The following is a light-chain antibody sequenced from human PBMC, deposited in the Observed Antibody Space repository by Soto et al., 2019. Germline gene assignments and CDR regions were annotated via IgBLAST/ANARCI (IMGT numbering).Light chain of an antibody. CDR1: QGISSY. J-gene: IGKJ1*01. V-gene: IGKV1-9*01. CDR2: AAS. CDR3: QQLNTYPRT. Sequence: DIQLTQSPSFLSASVGDRVTITCRASQGISSYLAWYQQKPGKAPKLLIYAASTLQSGVPSRFSGSGSGTEFTLTISSLQPEDFATYYCQQLNTYPRTFGQWTKVDIK.